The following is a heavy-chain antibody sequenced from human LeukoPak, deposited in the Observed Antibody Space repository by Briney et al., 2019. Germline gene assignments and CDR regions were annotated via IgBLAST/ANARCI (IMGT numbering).Heavy chain of an antibody. J-gene: IGHJ5*02. Sequence: GASVKVSCKASGYTFTSYYMHWVRQAPGQGLEWMGIINPSGGATSYAQKFQGRVTMTRDTSISTAYMELSRLRSDDTAVYYCARDGFGELLLLNWFDPWGQGTLVTVSS. CDR2: INPSGGAT. CDR3: ARDGFGELLLLNWFDP. D-gene: IGHD3-10*01. CDR1: GYTFTSYY. V-gene: IGHV1-2*02.